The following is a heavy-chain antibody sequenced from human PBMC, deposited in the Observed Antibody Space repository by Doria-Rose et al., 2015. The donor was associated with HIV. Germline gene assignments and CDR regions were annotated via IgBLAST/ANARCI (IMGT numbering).Heavy chain of an antibody. CDR3: ARIKSSRWYHKYYFDF. CDR1: GVSLSSPGMG. J-gene: IGHJ4*02. D-gene: IGHD6-13*01. Sequence: QVTLKESGPVLVKPTETLTLTCTVSGVSLSSPGMGVSWIRQPPGKALEWLANIYSDDDRSYKTSLKSRLTIYSGTSKSQVVLTMTDMDPVDTATYYCARIKSSRWYHKYYFDFWGQGTLVIVSA. V-gene: IGHV2-26*01. CDR2: IYSDDDR.